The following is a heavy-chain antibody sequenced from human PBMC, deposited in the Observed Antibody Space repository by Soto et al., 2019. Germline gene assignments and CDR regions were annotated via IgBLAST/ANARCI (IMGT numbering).Heavy chain of an antibody. D-gene: IGHD3-16*01. CDR2: ISWNSGSI. CDR1: GFTFDDYA. Sequence: GGSLKLSCAASGFTFDDYAMQWVRQAPGKGLEWVSGISWNSGSIGYADSVKGRLTVSRDNGKNSLFLQMNSLRAEDTALYYCAKDRSWLIDAFDIWGQGTMVTVSS. V-gene: IGHV3-9*01. J-gene: IGHJ3*02. CDR3: AKDRSWLIDAFDI.